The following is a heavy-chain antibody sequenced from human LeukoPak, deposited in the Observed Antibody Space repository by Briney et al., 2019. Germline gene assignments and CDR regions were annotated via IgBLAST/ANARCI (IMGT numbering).Heavy chain of an antibody. CDR2: TYHRSKWYN. J-gene: IGHJ4*02. V-gene: IGHV6-1*01. CDR3: ARAGGNPGCYDY. D-gene: IGHD2-15*01. Sequence: SQTLSLTCAISGDSFSSNTAAWNWIRQSPSRGLEWLGRTYHRSKWYNDYAVSVKSRITINPDTSKNQFSLQLNSETPEDTAVYYCARAGGNPGCYDYWGQGTLVTVSS. CDR1: GDSFSSNTAA.